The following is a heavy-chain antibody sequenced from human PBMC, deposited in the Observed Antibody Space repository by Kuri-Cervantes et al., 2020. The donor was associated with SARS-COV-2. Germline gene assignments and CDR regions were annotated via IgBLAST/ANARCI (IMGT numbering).Heavy chain of an antibody. J-gene: IGHJ4*02. D-gene: IGHD3-22*01. CDR2: ISSSSSTI. CDR1: GFIFSSHS. CDR3: ARATNYYDSSGYSFSTGGCFDY. Sequence: GGSLRLSCAASGFIFSSHSMNWVRQAPGKGPEWVSYISSSSSTIYYADSVKGRFTISRDNAKNSLYLQMNSLRAEDTAVYYCARATNYYDSSGYSFSTGGCFDYWGQGTLVTVSS. V-gene: IGHV3-48*01.